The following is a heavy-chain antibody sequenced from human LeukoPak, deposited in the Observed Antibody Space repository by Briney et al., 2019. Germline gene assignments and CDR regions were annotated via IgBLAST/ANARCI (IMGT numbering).Heavy chain of an antibody. Sequence: GGSLRLSCAASGFTFSSYSMNWVRQAPGKGLEWVSSISSSSSYIYYADSVKGRFTISRDNSKNTLYLQMNSLRAEDTAVYYCAKGPVAVAGPGEFGSWGQGTLVTVSS. V-gene: IGHV3-21*04. CDR3: AKGPVAVAGPGEFGS. D-gene: IGHD6-19*01. J-gene: IGHJ4*02. CDR2: ISSSSSYI. CDR1: GFTFSSYS.